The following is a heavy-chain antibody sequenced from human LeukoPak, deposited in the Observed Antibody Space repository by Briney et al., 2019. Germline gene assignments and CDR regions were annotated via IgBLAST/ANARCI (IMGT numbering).Heavy chain of an antibody. J-gene: IGHJ6*03. Sequence: TSETLSLTCAVSGYSISSGYYWIWIRQPPGKGLEWIGSLSHRDSIYYNPSLDIPVTMSVATSKNQFSLKLSFVTAADTAVYYCARQHDSYHYYSVDVWGKGTTVTVSS. V-gene: IGHV4-38-2*01. CDR3: ARQHDSYHYYSVDV. CDR1: GYSISSGYY. D-gene: IGHD6-13*01. CDR2: LSHRDSI.